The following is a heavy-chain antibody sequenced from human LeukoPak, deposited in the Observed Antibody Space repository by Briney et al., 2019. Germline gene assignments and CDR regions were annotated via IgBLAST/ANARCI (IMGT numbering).Heavy chain of an antibody. CDR1: GVTFSSYA. D-gene: IGHD3-9*01. V-gene: IGHV3-30-3*01. Sequence: GRSLRLSCAGSGVTFSSYAMQWVRQAPGKGLEWVAVISSDGSNKYYADSVKSRFTISRDNSKSTLYLQMNSLRPEDSAVYYCARDQDALTGNGAFDIWGRGTMVTVSS. CDR3: ARDQDALTGNGAFDI. J-gene: IGHJ3*02. CDR2: ISSDGSNK.